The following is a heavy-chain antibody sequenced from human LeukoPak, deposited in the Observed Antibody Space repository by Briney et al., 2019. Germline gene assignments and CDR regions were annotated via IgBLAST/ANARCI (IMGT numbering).Heavy chain of an antibody. V-gene: IGHV3-23*01. J-gene: IGHJ4*02. Sequence: PGGSLRLSCAASGFTFSSYVMSWVRQAPGKGLEWVSTISGRGGSTYYADSVKGRFTISRDNSKNTLYLQMNSLGAEDTAVYYCAKPVRGVIEDSWGRGTLVTVSS. CDR1: GFTFSSYV. CDR3: AKPVRGVIEDS. D-gene: IGHD3-10*01. CDR2: ISGRGGST.